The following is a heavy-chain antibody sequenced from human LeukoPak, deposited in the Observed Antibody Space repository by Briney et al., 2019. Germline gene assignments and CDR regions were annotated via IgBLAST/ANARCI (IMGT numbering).Heavy chain of an antibody. D-gene: IGHD2-15*01. CDR1: GFIFNNYW. J-gene: IGHJ3*02. Sequence: GGSLRLSCAASGFIFNNYWMTWVRQAPGKGLAWVANIKQDGSEKYYVDSVKGRFTISRDNVKNFLSLQMSSLRGEDTAVYFCARVNPLLAPGAFDIWGQGTMVAVSP. V-gene: IGHV3-7*01. CDR3: ARVNPLLAPGAFDI. CDR2: IKQDGSEK.